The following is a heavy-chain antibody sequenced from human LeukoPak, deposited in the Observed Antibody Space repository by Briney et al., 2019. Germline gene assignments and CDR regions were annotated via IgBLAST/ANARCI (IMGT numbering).Heavy chain of an antibody. J-gene: IGHJ4*02. V-gene: IGHV3-23*01. CDR3: AKNGYDSSGYMTPLDY. CDR1: GFTFSSYG. Sequence: PGGSLRLSCAASGFTFSSYGMSWVRQAPGKGLEWVSAISGSGGSTYYADSVKGRFTISRDNSKNTLYLQMNSLRAEDTAVYYCAKNGYDSSGYMTPLDYWGQGTLVTVSS. CDR2: ISGSGGST. D-gene: IGHD3-22*01.